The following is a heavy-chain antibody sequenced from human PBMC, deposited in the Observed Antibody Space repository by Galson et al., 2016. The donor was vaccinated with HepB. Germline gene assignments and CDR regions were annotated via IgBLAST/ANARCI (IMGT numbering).Heavy chain of an antibody. CDR3: ARNSGGSYLGWFDP. Sequence: ETLSLTCNVSGGSISSSNWWTWVRQPPGKGLEWIGEIYHSGTTHYNPSLESRVTISVDKSKNQFSLKLNSVTAADTAVYYCARNSGGSYLGWFDPWGQGTLVTVAS. CDR2: IYHSGTT. CDR1: GGSISSSNW. V-gene: IGHV4-4*02. D-gene: IGHD1-26*01. J-gene: IGHJ5*02.